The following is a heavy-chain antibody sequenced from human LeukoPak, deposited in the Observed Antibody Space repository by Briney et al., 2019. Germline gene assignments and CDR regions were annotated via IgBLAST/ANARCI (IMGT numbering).Heavy chain of an antibody. Sequence: GASVKVSCKASGYTFTSYDINWVRQATGQGLEWMGWINPNSGNTGYAQKFQGRVTMTRSTSISTAYMELCSLRSEDTAVYYCARDYGGNSGWFVPWGQGALVTVSS. CDR1: GYTFTSYD. J-gene: IGHJ5*02. CDR2: INPNSGNT. V-gene: IGHV1-8*01. CDR3: ARDYGGNSGWFVP. D-gene: IGHD4-23*01.